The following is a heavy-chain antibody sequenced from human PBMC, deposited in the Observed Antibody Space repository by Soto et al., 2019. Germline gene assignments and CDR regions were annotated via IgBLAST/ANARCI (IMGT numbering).Heavy chain of an antibody. CDR3: ARDQLILPAHDFFYGSDV. CDR2: IPQEGGDG. V-gene: IGHV3-7*03. Sequence: PGGSLRLSCEVSGFTFSMYSMTWVRQAPGKGLEWVAKIPQEGGDGHYVDSVKGRFTISRDNAKNSVFLQMNNLRAADTAVYYCARDQLILPAHDFFYGSDVWGQGATVTVSS. J-gene: IGHJ6*02. CDR1: GFTFSMYS. D-gene: IGHD2-21*02.